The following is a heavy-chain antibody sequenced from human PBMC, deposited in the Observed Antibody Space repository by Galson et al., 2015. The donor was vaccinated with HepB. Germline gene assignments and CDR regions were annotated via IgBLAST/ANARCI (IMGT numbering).Heavy chain of an antibody. CDR1: GYSFTSYW. Sequence: QSGAEVKKPGESLRISCKGSGYSFTSYWISWVRQMPGKGLEWMGRIDPSDSYTNYSPSFQGHVTISADKSISTAYLQWSSLKASDTAMYYCARLLGYYYDSSGRYGDAFDIWGQGTMVTVSS. D-gene: IGHD3-22*01. CDR3: ARLLGYYYDSSGRYGDAFDI. V-gene: IGHV5-10-1*01. CDR2: IDPSDSYT. J-gene: IGHJ3*02.